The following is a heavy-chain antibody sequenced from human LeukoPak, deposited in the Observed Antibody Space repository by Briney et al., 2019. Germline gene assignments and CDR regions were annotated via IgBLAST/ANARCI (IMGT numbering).Heavy chain of an antibody. J-gene: IGHJ4*02. CDR2: ISYDGGNK. V-gene: IGHV3-30*03. Sequence: GRSLRLSCTASEFTFSNYDMHWVRQTPGKGLEWVSVISYDGGNKYYADSVKGRFTVSRDNSKNTLYLQMNSLRAEDTAVYYCASKAYTGSPRPLDYWGQGTLVTVSS. CDR3: ASKAYTGSPRPLDY. D-gene: IGHD1-26*01. CDR1: EFTFSNYD.